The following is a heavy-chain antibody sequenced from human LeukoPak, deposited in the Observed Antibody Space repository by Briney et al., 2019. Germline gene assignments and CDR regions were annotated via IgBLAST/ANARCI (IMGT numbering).Heavy chain of an antibody. CDR1: GFSFSSHG. J-gene: IGHJ4*02. CDR3: ARAKPKNMVRGLIMRRESRYYFDY. Sequence: GGSLRLSCAASGFSFSSHGMSWVRQAPGKGLEWVSGFIGGAGGTYYADSVKGRFTISRDNSKNTLYLQMNSLRAEDTAVYYCARAKPKNMVRGLIMRRESRYYFDYWGQGTLVTVPS. V-gene: IGHV3-23*01. D-gene: IGHD3-10*01. CDR2: FIGGAGGT.